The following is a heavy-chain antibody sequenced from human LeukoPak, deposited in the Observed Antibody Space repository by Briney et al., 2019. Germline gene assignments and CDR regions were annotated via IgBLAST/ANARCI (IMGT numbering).Heavy chain of an antibody. CDR2: MNPNSGNT. J-gene: IGHJ6*02. CDR3: ARVDDSSSWYARLQTRYYGMDV. V-gene: IGHV1-8*01. CDR1: GYTFTSYD. D-gene: IGHD6-13*01. Sequence: ASVKVSCKASGYTFTSYDINWVRQATGQGLEWMGWMNPNSGNTGYAQKFQGRVTMTRNTSISTAYMELSSLRSEDTAVYYCARVDDSSSWYARLQTRYYGMDVWGQGTTVTVSS.